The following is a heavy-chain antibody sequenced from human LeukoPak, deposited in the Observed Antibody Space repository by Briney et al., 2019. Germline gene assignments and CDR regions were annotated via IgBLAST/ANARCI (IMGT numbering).Heavy chain of an antibody. CDR1: GYTFTGYG. D-gene: IGHD3-22*01. CDR3: ARDLALSNYYDSSGYGTTGAY. Sequence: ASVKVSCKASGYTFTGYGISWVRQAPGQGLEWMGWISAYNGNTNYAQKLQGRVTMTTDTSTSTAYMELRSLRSDDTAVYYCARDLALSNYYDSSGYGTTGAYWGQGTLVTVSS. CDR2: ISAYNGNT. J-gene: IGHJ4*02. V-gene: IGHV1-18*01.